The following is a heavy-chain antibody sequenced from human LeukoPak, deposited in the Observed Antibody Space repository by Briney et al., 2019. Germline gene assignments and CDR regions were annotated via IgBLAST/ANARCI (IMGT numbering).Heavy chain of an antibody. J-gene: IGHJ6*02. V-gene: IGHV3-11*01. CDR1: GFTFSDYY. Sequence: PGGSLRLSLAASGFTFSDYYLSWIRQAPGKGVQGVSYISSSGSTIYYADPVKGRFTISRDNAKNSLYLQMNSLRAEDTTVYYCAREIGSGSYCVDVWGQGTTVTVSS. CDR3: AREIGSGSYCVDV. D-gene: IGHD3-10*01. CDR2: ISSSGSTI.